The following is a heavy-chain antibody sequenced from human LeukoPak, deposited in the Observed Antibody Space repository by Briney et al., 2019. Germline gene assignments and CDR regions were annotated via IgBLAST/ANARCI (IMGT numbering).Heavy chain of an antibody. Sequence: GGSLRLSCAASGFTISANFMSWVRQAPGKGLEWVSIMYSVGSTFYADSVKGRFTISRDRSKNSLDLQMDSLRVDDTAVYYCARDLSGYSYGFGGDLWGQGTLVTVSS. CDR3: ARDLSGYSYGFGGDL. V-gene: IGHV3-66*01. J-gene: IGHJ4*02. CDR2: MYSVGST. D-gene: IGHD5-18*01. CDR1: GFTISANF.